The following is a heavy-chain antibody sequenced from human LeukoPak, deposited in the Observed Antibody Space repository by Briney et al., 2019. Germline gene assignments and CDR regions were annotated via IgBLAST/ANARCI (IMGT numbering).Heavy chain of an antibody. CDR1: GFTFSSYG. V-gene: IGHV3-30*18. J-gene: IGHJ4*02. CDR3: AKDYLKPKTGTRPYFDY. Sequence: PPGRSLRLSCAASGFTFSSYGMHWVRQAPGKGLEWVAVISYDGSNKYYADSVKGRFTISRDNPKNTLYLQMNSLRAEDTAVYYCAKDYLKPKTGTRPYFDYWGQGTLVTVSS. CDR2: ISYDGSNK. D-gene: IGHD1-1*01.